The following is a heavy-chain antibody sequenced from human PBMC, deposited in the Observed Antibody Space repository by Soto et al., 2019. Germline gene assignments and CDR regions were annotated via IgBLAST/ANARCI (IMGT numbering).Heavy chain of an antibody. J-gene: IGHJ3*02. Sequence: GGSLRLSCAASGFTFSSYGMHWVRQAPGKGLEWVAVISYDGSNKYYADSVKGRFTISRDNSKNTLYLQMNSLRAEDTAVYYCAKFSWFGELLSVGIDAFDIWGQGTMVTVSS. CDR3: AKFSWFGELLSVGIDAFDI. CDR1: GFTFSSYG. V-gene: IGHV3-30*18. CDR2: ISYDGSNK. D-gene: IGHD3-10*01.